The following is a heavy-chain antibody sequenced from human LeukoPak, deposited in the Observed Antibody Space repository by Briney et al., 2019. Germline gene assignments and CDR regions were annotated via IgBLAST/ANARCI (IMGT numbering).Heavy chain of an antibody. Sequence: GGSLRLSCEASGFNVSSNYMTWVRQAPGKGLEWVSLIYGDGTTDYADSVKGRFHISRHNSKNTLYRQMNSLRAEDTAVYYCARGIIYLDYWGQGTLVTVSS. CDR2: IYGDGTT. D-gene: IGHD3-10*01. CDR1: GFNVSSNY. CDR3: ARGIIYLDY. J-gene: IGHJ4*02. V-gene: IGHV3-53*01.